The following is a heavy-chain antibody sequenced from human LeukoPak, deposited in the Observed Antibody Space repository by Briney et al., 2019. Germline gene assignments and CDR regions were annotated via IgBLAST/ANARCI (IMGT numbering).Heavy chain of an antibody. V-gene: IGHV3-23*01. CDR3: ASEGSGWRFDY. CDR1: GFTFSSYA. Sequence: GGSLRLSCAASGFTFSSYAMSWVRQAPGKGLEWVSAISGSGGSTYYVDAVKGRYTISRDNSKNTLYLQMNSLGAEDTAVYYCASEGSGWRFDYWGQGTLVTVSS. CDR2: ISGSGGST. D-gene: IGHD6-19*01. J-gene: IGHJ4*02.